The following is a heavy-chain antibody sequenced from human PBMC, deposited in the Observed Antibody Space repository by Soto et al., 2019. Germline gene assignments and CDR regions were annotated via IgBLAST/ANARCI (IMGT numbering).Heavy chain of an antibody. J-gene: IGHJ4*02. V-gene: IGHV1-3*01. D-gene: IGHD6-19*01. CDR2: IDAGTGNT. CDR3: ARGARSGWPFDF. CDR1: GYTFTSYA. Sequence: GASVKDSCKASGYTFTSYAIHWLRQAPGQRLEWMGWIDAGTGNTEYSQKFQGRVTVTRDTSATTAHMELSSLRSEDTAVSYCARGARSGWPFDFWGQGTLVTVSS.